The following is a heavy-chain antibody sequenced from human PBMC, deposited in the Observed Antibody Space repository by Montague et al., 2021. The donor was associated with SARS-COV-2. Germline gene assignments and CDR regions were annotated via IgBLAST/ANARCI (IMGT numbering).Heavy chain of an antibody. CDR3: ARFGSGTLEFDL. CDR1: GASISTGIYY. D-gene: IGHD1-26*01. Sequence: TLSLTCTVSGASISTGIYYWSWIRQPAGKGLEWIGRIRTTGHTDYNSSLGSRVFMSVDTSTNQFSLSLTSVTAAGTAVYFCARFGSGTLEFDLWGQGTLVTVSS. J-gene: IGHJ4*02. V-gene: IGHV4-61*02. CDR2: IRTTGHT.